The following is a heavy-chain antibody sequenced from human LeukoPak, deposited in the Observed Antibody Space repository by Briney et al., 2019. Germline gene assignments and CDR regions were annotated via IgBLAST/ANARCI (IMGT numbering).Heavy chain of an antibody. V-gene: IGHV3-48*04. CDR1: GLSFSDYS. D-gene: IGHD1-1*01. CDR2: ISSTGNPR. J-gene: IGHJ6*03. Sequence: GGSLRLSCTASGLSFSDYSMNWVRQAPGKGLEWVSYISSTGNPRHYAESVEGRFTISRDNAKNSLYLQMNSLRAEDTALYFCARDATTEIGTVYMDVWGKGTTVTISS. CDR3: ARDATTEIGTVYMDV.